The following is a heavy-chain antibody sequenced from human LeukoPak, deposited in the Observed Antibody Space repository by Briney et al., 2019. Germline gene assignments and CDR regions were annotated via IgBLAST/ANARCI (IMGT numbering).Heavy chain of an antibody. Sequence: GGSLRLSCAAYGFTFSSYSMNWVHQAPGKGLEWVSSITSSSSYIYYADSVKGRFTISRDNAKNSLYLQMNSLRAEDTAVYYCAREMLAAVAAQSWGQGTLVTVSS. CDR3: AREMLAAVAAQS. V-gene: IGHV3-21*01. D-gene: IGHD6-19*01. CDR2: ITSSSSYI. J-gene: IGHJ5*02. CDR1: GFTFSSYS.